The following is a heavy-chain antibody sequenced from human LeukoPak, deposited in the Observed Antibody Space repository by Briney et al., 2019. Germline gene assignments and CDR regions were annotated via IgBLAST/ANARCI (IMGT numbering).Heavy chain of an antibody. Sequence: SETLSLTCTVSGGSISSYYWSWIRQPPGKGLEWIGYIYYSGSTNYNPSLKSRVTISVDTSKNQFSLKLSSVTAADTAVYYCARLGSAMRDYMGKNYFDYWGQGTLVTVSS. CDR1: GGSISSYY. CDR2: IYYSGST. J-gene: IGHJ4*02. V-gene: IGHV4-59*08. D-gene: IGHD4-11*01. CDR3: ARLGSAMRDYMGKNYFDY.